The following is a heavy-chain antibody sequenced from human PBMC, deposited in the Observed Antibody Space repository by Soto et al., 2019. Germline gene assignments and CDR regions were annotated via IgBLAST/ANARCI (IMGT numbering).Heavy chain of an antibody. CDR1: GFTFSGYS. D-gene: IGHD4-4*01. V-gene: IGHV3-7*03. J-gene: IGHJ4*02. Sequence: GGSLRLSCEASGFTFSGYSMSWVRQAPGKGLEWVADIKHDGSVQYYVDSVKGRFTISRDNAKKLLYLQMNGLRAEDTALYYCARAPYSNAWYRFDLWGQGTLVPVSS. CDR2: IKHDGSVQ. CDR3: ARAPYSNAWYRFDL.